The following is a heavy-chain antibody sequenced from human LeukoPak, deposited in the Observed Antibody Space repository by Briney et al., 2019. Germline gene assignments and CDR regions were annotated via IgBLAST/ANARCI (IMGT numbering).Heavy chain of an antibody. CDR2: INHSGST. Sequence: SETLSLTRAVYGGSFSGYYWSWIRQPPGKGLEWIGEINHSGSTNYNPSLKSRVTISVDTSKNQFSLKLSSVTAADTAVYYCARGPQVVVVPAAYYYYGMDVWGQGTTVTVSS. D-gene: IGHD2-2*01. J-gene: IGHJ6*02. CDR1: GGSFSGYY. CDR3: ARGPQVVVVPAAYYYYGMDV. V-gene: IGHV4-34*01.